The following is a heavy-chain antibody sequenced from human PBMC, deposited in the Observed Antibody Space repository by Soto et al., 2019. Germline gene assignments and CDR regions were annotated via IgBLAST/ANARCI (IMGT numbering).Heavy chain of an antibody. CDR3: ARRV. CDR2: ISAGGDST. J-gene: IGHJ4*02. Sequence: EVKVLECGGGLVQPGGSLRLSCATSGFTFSLYPMNWVRQAPGKGLEWVSGISAGGDSTYYADSVKGRFTIFRDNSKNSVYLQMNSLRVEDTGVYYCARRVWGQGTLVTVSS. CDR1: GFTFSLYP. V-gene: IGHV3-23*01.